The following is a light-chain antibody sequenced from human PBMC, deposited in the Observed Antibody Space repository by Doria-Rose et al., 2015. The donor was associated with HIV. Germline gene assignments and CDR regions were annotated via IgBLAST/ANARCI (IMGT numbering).Light chain of an antibody. CDR2: DGS. V-gene: IGKV3-20*01. J-gene: IGKJ1*01. CDR3: HQYGTSWT. Sequence: TQSPGTLSLSPGERATLSCRASQSFSSTYLAWYQQKPGQSPSLLIYDGSTRATGIPDSFSASESGTDFTLTINRLEPEDLALYYCHQYGTSWTFGQGTKVEI. CDR1: QSFSSTY.